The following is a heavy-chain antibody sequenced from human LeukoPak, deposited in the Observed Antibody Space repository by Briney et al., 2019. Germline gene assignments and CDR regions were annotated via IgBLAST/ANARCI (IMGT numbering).Heavy chain of an antibody. CDR2: INQDGGEI. Sequence: PGGSLRLSCAAPGFTVSTNYMSWVRQAPGKGLEWVASINQDGGEIHYVDSVKGRFTISRDNAKNSLYLQMNSLTAEDTAVHYCVRAHHPGGWFDPWGQGTLVTVSS. CDR1: GFTVSTNY. V-gene: IGHV3-7*04. J-gene: IGHJ5*02. CDR3: VRAHHPGGWFDP. D-gene: IGHD3-10*01.